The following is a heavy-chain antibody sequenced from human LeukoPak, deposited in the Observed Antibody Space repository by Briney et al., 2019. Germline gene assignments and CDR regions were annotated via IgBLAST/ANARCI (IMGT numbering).Heavy chain of an antibody. V-gene: IGHV3-49*03. D-gene: IGHD3-22*01. Sequence: PGGSLRLSCTTSGFTFGDYAMSWFRQPPGRGLEWVGLIRSKAYGGTVEYAASVQGRSTISRDDSKSIAYLQMSTLKTEDTAVYYCGRQMDYYDTRPYYYGLDAWGQGTTVTVSS. J-gene: IGHJ6*02. CDR3: GRQMDYYDTRPYYYGLDA. CDR1: GFTFGDYA. CDR2: IRSKAYGGTV.